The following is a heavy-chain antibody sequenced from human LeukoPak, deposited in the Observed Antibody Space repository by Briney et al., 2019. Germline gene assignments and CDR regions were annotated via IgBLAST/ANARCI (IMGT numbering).Heavy chain of an antibody. CDR1: GGSSSSSSYY. CDR3: ASSYELLRRPFDS. J-gene: IGHJ4*02. CDR2: IKYSGSI. V-gene: IGHV4-39*01. D-gene: IGHD2-2*01. Sequence: ASETLSLTCTVSGGSSSSSSYYWGWIRQPPGKGLEWIGSIKYSGSIYYNASLKSRLTISVDTSKNQFSLRLSSVTAADTAVYYCASSYELLRRPFDSWGQGTLVTVSS.